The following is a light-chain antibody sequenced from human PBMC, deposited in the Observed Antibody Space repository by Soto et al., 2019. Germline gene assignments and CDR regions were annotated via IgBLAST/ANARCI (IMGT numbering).Light chain of an antibody. V-gene: IGKV1-5*01. Sequence: DIQMTQSPSTLSASVGDRVTITCRASQSISSWLAWYQQKPGKAPKLLIYDASSLESGVPTRFSGSGSGTEFTLTISVQQPDDFATYYCQQYGTFGQGTKVEIK. CDR3: QQYGT. CDR2: DAS. J-gene: IGKJ1*01. CDR1: QSISSW.